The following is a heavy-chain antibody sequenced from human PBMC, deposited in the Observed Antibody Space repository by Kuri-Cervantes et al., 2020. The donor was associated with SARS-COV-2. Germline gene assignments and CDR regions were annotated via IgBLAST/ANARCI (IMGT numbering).Heavy chain of an antibody. CDR1: GFTFSSYW. CDR2: FKSKSAGGTI. V-gene: IGHV3-15*01. D-gene: IGHD6-19*01. CDR3: ATGSTSGWGRRDFDF. Sequence: GGSLRLSCAASGFTFSSYWMSWVRQTPGKGLEWIGRFKSKSAGGTIVYAAPVQGRFTILRDDSRNTVYLQMNSLTTDDTGMYYCATGSTSGWGRRDFDFWGPGTLVTVSS. J-gene: IGHJ4*02.